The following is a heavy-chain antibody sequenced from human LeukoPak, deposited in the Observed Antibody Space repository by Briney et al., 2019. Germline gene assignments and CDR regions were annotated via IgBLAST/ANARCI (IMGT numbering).Heavy chain of an antibody. Sequence: GASVTLSFMATGYTCTRYYMHWVRLAPGQGLEWMGIIDPSGGSTSYAQKLQGRVTMTRDTSTSTVYMDLSSLRSEDTAVYYCARDKSGTTEGDSDYWAQRPVHTVSS. CDR3: ARDKSGTTEGDSDY. D-gene: IGHD1-1*01. J-gene: IGHJ4*02. CDR2: IDPSGGST. CDR1: GYTCTRYY. V-gene: IGHV1-46*01.